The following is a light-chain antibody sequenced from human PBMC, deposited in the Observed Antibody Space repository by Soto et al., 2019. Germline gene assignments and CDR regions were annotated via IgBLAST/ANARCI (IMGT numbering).Light chain of an antibody. V-gene: IGKV3-20*01. Sequence: EIVLTQPPGTLSLSPGERATLSCRASQSVSSSYLTWYQQKPGQAPRLLIYGASSRATGIPDRFSGSGSGTDFTLTISRLEPEDCAVYYCQQYGSSPPLTFGQGTRLEIK. CDR1: QSVSSSY. CDR2: GAS. J-gene: IGKJ5*01. CDR3: QQYGSSPPLT.